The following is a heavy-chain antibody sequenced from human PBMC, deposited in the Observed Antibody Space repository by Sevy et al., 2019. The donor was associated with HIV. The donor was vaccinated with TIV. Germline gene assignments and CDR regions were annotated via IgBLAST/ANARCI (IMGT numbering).Heavy chain of an antibody. Sequence: GGSLRLSCAASGFTVNSNYMTWVRQAPGKGLEGVSVIYSDGTTYHADSVKDRFTISRDNFKNTLYLQMNSLRAEDTAVYYCARGKSGNGYALNYWGQGTLVTVSS. CDR3: ARGKSGNGYALNY. V-gene: IGHV3-66*01. D-gene: IGHD5-18*01. CDR1: GFTVNSNY. CDR2: IYSDGTT. J-gene: IGHJ4*02.